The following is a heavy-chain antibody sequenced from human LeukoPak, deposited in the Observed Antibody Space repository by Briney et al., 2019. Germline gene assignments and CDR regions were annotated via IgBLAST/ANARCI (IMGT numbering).Heavy chain of an antibody. D-gene: IGHD3-10*01. V-gene: IGHV4-4*07. CDR1: GASISSYY. CDR3: ARDLSGSLYFDY. J-gene: IGHJ4*02. CDR2: LYISGST. Sequence: SETLSLTCTASGASISSYYYNWIRQTAGRGLEWIGRLYISGSTDYNPSLKSRVTTSVDTSKNQFSLKLSSVTAADTAVYFCARDLSGSLYFDYWGQGVLVTVSS.